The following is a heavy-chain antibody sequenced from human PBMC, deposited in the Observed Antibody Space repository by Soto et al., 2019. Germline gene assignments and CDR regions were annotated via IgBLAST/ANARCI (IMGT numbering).Heavy chain of an antibody. CDR1: GFTFSSYW. D-gene: IGHD6-6*01. J-gene: IGHJ5*02. Sequence: AESLSLSCTSSGFTFSSYWMSWVRQAPGKGLEWVANIKQDGGTKYYVDAVKGRFTISRDNAKNSVYLQMNSLRVEDTAVYYCARGHSTSPNWFDPWGQGTLVTVSS. CDR2: IKQDGGTK. CDR3: ARGHSTSPNWFDP. V-gene: IGHV3-7*03.